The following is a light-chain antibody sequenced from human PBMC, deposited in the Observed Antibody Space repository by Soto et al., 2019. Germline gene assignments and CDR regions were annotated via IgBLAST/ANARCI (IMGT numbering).Light chain of an antibody. J-gene: IGKJ1*01. V-gene: IGKV1-5*01. Sequence: DIQMPQSPSTLSASVGDRVTITCRASQSISSWLAWYQQKPGKAPKLLIYDASTLESGVSSRFSGTGSETEFTLTISSLQPDDFAAYYCQQYNSYWTWTFGQGTKVDI. CDR3: QQYNSYWTWT. CDR1: QSISSW. CDR2: DAS.